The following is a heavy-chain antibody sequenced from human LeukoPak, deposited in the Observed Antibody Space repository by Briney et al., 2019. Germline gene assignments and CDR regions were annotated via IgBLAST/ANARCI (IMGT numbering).Heavy chain of an antibody. CDR3: ARDHWGIVENGYDYFYYDMDV. Sequence: GASVKVSCKASGGSFSTSGFSWVRQAPGEGLEWVGGVIPIYGAPSYAQKFQGRVTITTDESTSTAYMELSSLRSEDTAVYYCARDHWGIVENGYDYFYYDMDVWGQGTTVTVSS. D-gene: IGHD7-27*01. V-gene: IGHV1-69*05. J-gene: IGHJ6*02. CDR1: GGSFSTSG. CDR2: VIPIYGAP.